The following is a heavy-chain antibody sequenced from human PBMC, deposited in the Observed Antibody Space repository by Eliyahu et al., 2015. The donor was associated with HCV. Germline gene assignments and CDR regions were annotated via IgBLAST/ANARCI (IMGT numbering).Heavy chain of an antibody. Sequence: QVQLVESGGGVVQPGRSLRLSCAASGFTFSSYGMHWVRQAPGKGLEWVAVISYDGSNKYYADSVKGRFTISRDNSKNTLYLQMNSLRAEDTAVYYCAKDWANWGFVGYWGQGTLVTVSS. V-gene: IGHV3-30*18. CDR1: GFTFSSYG. CDR3: AKDWANWGFVGY. CDR2: ISYDGSNK. J-gene: IGHJ4*02. D-gene: IGHD7-27*01.